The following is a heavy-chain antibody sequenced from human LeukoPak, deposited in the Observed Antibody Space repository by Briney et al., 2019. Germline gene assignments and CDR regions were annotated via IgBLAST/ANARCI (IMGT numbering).Heavy chain of an antibody. J-gene: IGHJ3*02. CDR3: ARGGSYLSAFDI. D-gene: IGHD1-26*01. CDR1: GITFSTYT. V-gene: IGHV3-53*01. Sequence: GGSLRLSCAASGITFSTYTMTWVRQAPGKGLEWVSIIYSGGSTFYADSVKGRFTISRDNSKNTLYLQMNSLRAEDTAVYYCARGGSYLSAFDIWGQGTMVTVSS. CDR2: IYSGGST.